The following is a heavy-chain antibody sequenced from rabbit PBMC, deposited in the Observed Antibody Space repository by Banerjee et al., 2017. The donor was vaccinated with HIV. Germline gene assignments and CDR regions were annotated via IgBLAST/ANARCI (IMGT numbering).Heavy chain of an antibody. J-gene: IGHJ4*01. CDR2: IYAGSSGSA. CDR3: ARDLAGVIGWNFNL. V-gene: IGHV1S45*01. CDR1: GLDFSSSYW. D-gene: IGHD4-1*01. Sequence: QEQLKETGGGLVKPEGSLTLTCTASGLDFSSSYWICWVRQAPGKGLEWIACIYAGSSGSAMYASWAKGRFTISKTSSTTVTLQMTSLTAADTATYFCARDLAGVIGWNFNLWGQGTLVTVS.